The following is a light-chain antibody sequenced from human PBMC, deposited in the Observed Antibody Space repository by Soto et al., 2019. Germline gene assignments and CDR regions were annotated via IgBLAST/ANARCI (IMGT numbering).Light chain of an antibody. CDR2: LNSDDSH. CDR3: QTWGSGIVV. J-gene: IGLJ2*01. CDR1: SGHSNYA. Sequence: QSVLTQSPSASASLGASVKLTCTVSSGHSNYAIAWHQQQSEKGPRYLMNLNSDDSHTKGDGIPDRFSGSSSGAERYLTISSLQSEDEADYYCQTWGSGIVVFGGGTKLTVL. V-gene: IGLV4-69*01.